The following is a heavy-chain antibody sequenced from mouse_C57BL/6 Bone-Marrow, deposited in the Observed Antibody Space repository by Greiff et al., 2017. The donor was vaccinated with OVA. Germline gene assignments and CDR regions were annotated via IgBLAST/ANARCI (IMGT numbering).Heavy chain of an antibody. CDR2: ISSGGSYT. V-gene: IGHV5-6*01. CDR3: ARGRITTVPYWYFDV. D-gene: IGHD1-1*01. J-gene: IGHJ1*03. CDR1: GFTFSSYG. Sequence: EVQRVESGGDLVKPGGSLKLSCAASGFTFSSYGMSWVRQTPDKRLEWVATISSGGSYTYYPDSVKGRFTISRDNAKNTLYLQMSSLKSEDTAMYYCARGRITTVPYWYFDVWGTGTTVTVSS.